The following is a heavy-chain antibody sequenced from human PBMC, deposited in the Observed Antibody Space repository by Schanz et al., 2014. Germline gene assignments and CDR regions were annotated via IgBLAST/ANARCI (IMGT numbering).Heavy chain of an antibody. Sequence: EVQLVESGGGLVQPGGSLRLSCLASGFAFSSYGMNWLRQAPGKGLEWVSVIGVDGTTTYYADSVKGRFTISRDNSKNTLYLQMNSLRPEDTAVYYCAKYRGYYRVSGSYRELAYWGQGTLVNVSS. D-gene: IGHD3-10*01. CDR3: AKYRGYYRVSGSYRELAY. CDR2: IGVDGTTT. V-gene: IGHV3-23*04. J-gene: IGHJ4*02. CDR1: GFAFSSYG.